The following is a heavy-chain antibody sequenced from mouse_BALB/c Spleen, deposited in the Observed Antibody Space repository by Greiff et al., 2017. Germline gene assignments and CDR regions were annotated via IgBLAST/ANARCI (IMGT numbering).Heavy chain of an antibody. Sequence: VQLQQSGAELVKPGASVKLSCTASGFNIKDTYMHWVKQRPEQGLEWIGRIDPANGNTKYDPKFQGKATITADTSSNTAYLQLSSLTSEDTAVYYCASPRSFAYWGQGTLVTVSA. CDR3: ASPRSFAY. J-gene: IGHJ3*01. CDR1: GFNIKDTY. CDR2: IDPANGNT. V-gene: IGHV14-3*02.